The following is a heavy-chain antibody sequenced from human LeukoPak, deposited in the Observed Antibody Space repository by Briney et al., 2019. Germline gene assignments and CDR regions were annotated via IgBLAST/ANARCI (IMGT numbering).Heavy chain of an antibody. CDR1: GGSISTYY. D-gene: IGHD5-12*01. CDR2: IHYSGTT. CDR3: ARMGGYSGYATH. V-gene: IGHV4-59*08. J-gene: IGHJ4*02. Sequence: TPSETLSLTCTVSGGSISTYYWSWIRQPPGKGLEWIGYIHYSGTTNYNPSLKNRVTISLDTSKNQFSLNLSSVTAADTAVYYCARMGGYSGYATHWGQGTLVTVSS.